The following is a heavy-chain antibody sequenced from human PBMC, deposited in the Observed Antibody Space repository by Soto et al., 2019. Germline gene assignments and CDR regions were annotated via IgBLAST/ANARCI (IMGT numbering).Heavy chain of an antibody. Sequence: PSETLSLTCTVSGGSISSYYWSWIRQPAGKGLEWIGRIYTSGSTNYNPSLKSRVTMSVDTSKNQFSLKLGSVTAADTAVYYCARDLFEGATSDYGMDVWGQGTTVTVSS. J-gene: IGHJ6*02. V-gene: IGHV4-4*07. CDR1: GGSISSYY. CDR2: IYTSGST. CDR3: ARDLFEGATSDYGMDV. D-gene: IGHD1-26*01.